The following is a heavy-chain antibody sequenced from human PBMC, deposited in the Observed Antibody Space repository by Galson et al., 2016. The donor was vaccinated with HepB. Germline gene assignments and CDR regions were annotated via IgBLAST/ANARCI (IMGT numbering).Heavy chain of an antibody. V-gene: IGHV1-18*01. CDR1: GYTFTSNG. Sequence: SVKVSCKASGYTFTSNGISWVRQAPGQGLEWMGWISAYSGNTNYAQKLQGRVTMTTDTSTSTAYMELRSLRSDDTAVYYCARDPAPAAPRNWFDPWGQGTLVTVSS. D-gene: IGHD2-2*01. CDR3: ARDPAPAAPRNWFDP. J-gene: IGHJ5*02. CDR2: ISAYSGNT.